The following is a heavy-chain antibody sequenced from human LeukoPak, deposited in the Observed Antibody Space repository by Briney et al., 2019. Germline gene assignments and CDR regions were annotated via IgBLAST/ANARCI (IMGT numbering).Heavy chain of an antibody. D-gene: IGHD6-19*01. CDR2: ISYDGDNI. J-gene: IGHJ6*04. Sequence: TGGSLRLSCAASVFIFSTYTMHWVRRAPGKGLEWGALISYDGDNIFYADSVKGRFTISRGNSKNTMDLQMSSLRPEDTAVYSCARMHSSGWNGMDAWGKGATVTVSS. CDR1: VFIFSTYT. CDR3: ARMHSSGWNGMDA. V-gene: IGHV3-30*04.